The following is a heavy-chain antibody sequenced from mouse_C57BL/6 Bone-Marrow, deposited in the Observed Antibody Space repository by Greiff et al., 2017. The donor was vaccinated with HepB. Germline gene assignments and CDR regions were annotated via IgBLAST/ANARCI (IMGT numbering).Heavy chain of an antibody. V-gene: IGHV1-82*01. D-gene: IGHD1-1*01. J-gene: IGHJ2*01. Sequence: QGQRRRAGPELVEPGCGGRGCGKSSGCAFSSSWMNWVSQRPGKGLEWIGRIYPGDGDTNYNGKFKGKATLTADKSSSTAYMQLSSLTSEDSAVYFCARSYYYGSSFYFDYWGQGTTLTVSS. CDR1: GCAFSSSW. CDR3: ARSYYYGSSFYFDY. CDR2: IYPGDGDT.